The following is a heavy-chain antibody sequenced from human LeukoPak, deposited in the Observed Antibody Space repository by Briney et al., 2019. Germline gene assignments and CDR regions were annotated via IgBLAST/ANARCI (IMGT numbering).Heavy chain of an antibody. CDR2: ISSSSGTI. CDR1: GFTFSSYA. Sequence: GGSLRLSCAASGFTFSSYAMSWVRQTPGKGLEWLAYISSSSGTIYYADSVKGRFTISRDNAKNSLYLQMSSLRVEDTAVYYCARDRHTFDYWGQGTLVTVSS. J-gene: IGHJ4*02. CDR3: ARDRHTFDY. V-gene: IGHV3-48*04. D-gene: IGHD5-12*01.